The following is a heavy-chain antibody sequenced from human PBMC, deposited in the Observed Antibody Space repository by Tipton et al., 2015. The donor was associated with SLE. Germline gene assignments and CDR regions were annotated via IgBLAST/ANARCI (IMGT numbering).Heavy chain of an antibody. CDR1: GASISGSS. D-gene: IGHD3-16*01. CDR2: ISYTGTA. CDR3: VRFQNGVYDGRGYFYGLDV. J-gene: IGHJ6*02. Sequence: TLSLTCTVSGASISGSSWTWVRQTPGKGLEWIGYISYTGTAKYNPSLTSRVTISQDMSHNFFSLKLTSVTTADTAIYYCVRFQNGVYDGRGYFYGLDVWGQGTTVTVSS. V-gene: IGHV4-59*01.